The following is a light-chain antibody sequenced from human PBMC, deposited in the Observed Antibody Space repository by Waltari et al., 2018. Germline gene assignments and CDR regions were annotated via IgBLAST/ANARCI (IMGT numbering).Light chain of an antibody. CDR2: KAS. Sequence: DIQMTQSPSTLSASGGDRVPITCRASPSIGSWLAWYQQKPGKAPQLLIQKASSLESGVPSRFSGSGSGTEFTLTVSSLQPDDLATYFCQQYSNELYTFGQGTKLEIK. CDR3: QQYSNELYT. J-gene: IGKJ2*01. V-gene: IGKV1-5*03. CDR1: PSIGSW.